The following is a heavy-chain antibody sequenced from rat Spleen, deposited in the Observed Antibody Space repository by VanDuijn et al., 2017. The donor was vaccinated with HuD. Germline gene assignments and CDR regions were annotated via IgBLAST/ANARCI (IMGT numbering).Heavy chain of an antibody. CDR3: ASITSAAYFDY. CDR2: ISFDGSHT. D-gene: IGHD1-2*01. J-gene: IGHJ2*01. CDR1: GFTFSNSG. V-gene: IGHV5-29*01. Sequence: EVQLVESGGGLVQPGRSLKLSCAASGFTFSNSGMAWVCQAPTKGLEWVATISFDGSHTYYRDSVKGRFTISRDNAKNTLYLQVDSLRAEDTATYYWASITSAAYFDYWGQGVMVTVSS.